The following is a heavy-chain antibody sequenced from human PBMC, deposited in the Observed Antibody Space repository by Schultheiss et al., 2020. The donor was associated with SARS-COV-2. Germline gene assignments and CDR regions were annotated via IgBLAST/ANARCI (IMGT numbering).Heavy chain of an antibody. D-gene: IGHD1-1*01. V-gene: IGHV1-2*02. CDR3: AGFDWTQAEGYYYYYIDV. CDR2: INPNSGGT. J-gene: IGHJ6*03. Sequence: ASVKVSCKASGYTFTGYYMHWVRQAPGQGLEWMGWINPNSGGTNYAQKFQGRVTMTTDTSTSTAYMELNSLRSEDAAVYYCAGFDWTQAEGYYYYYIDVWGKGTTVTVSS. CDR1: GYTFTGYY.